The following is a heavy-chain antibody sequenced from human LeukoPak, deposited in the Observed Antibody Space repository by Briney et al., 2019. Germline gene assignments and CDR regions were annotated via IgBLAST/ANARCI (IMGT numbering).Heavy chain of an antibody. CDR2: ISDDGGRT. J-gene: IGHJ4*02. CDR1: GFTFSNHA. V-gene: IGHV3-23*01. D-gene: IGHD3-22*01. CDR3: AKDLHESSGHYYGDFDY. Sequence: GGSLRLSCAAAGFTFSNHAMSWVRQAPGKRLEWVSAISDDGGRTYYTDSVKGRFTISRDNSKSTPYLQMSSLRAEDTAEYYRAKDLHESSGHYYGDFDYWGQGTLVTVSS.